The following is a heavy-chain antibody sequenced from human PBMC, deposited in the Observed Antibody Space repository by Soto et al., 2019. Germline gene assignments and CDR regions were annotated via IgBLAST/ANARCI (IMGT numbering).Heavy chain of an antibody. CDR2: LYHSGST. CDR3: ARGYGGNFGY. D-gene: IGHD4-17*01. Sequence: PSETLSLTCEVSAYSISRGHYWAFVRQPPGKGLEWIGTLYHSGSTYSNPSLRSRVTISIDTSKTQFSLKLSSVTAADTAVYYCARGYGGNFGYWAQGTLVTVSS. CDR1: AYSISRGHY. V-gene: IGHV4-38-2*01. J-gene: IGHJ4*02.